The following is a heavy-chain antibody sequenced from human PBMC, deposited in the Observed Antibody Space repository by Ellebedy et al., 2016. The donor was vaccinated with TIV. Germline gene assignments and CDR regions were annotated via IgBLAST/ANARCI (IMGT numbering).Heavy chain of an antibody. V-gene: IGHV3-48*01. CDR1: GFSVNSYS. CDR3: AKDSGFDH. J-gene: IGHJ5*02. Sequence: GGSLRLSCAASGFSVNSYSMNWVRQAPGKGLEWVSYISSRSSTIYYADSVKGRFTISRDNGKNSLYLQMNSLRAEDTAVYYCAKDSGFDHWGQGTLVTVSS. CDR2: ISSRSSTI. D-gene: IGHD6-25*01.